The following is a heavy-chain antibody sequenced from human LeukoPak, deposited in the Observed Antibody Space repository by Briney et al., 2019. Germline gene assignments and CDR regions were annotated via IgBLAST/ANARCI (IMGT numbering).Heavy chain of an antibody. CDR3: ARVRGSSGWYYFDY. D-gene: IGHD6-19*01. Sequence: GGSLRLSCAVSGLTFYTYAMSWVRQAPGKGLEWVSAISGRDGRTYYADSVKGRFTISRDNAKNSLYLQMDSLTAEDAAVYYCARVRGSSGWYYFDYWGQGALVTVSS. CDR2: ISGRDGRT. CDR1: GLTFYTYA. J-gene: IGHJ4*02. V-gene: IGHV3-23*01.